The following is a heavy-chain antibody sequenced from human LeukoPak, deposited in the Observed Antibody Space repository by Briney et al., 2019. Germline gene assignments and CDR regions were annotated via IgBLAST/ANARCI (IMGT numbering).Heavy chain of an antibody. Sequence: ASVKVSCVASGYTFTTYYLHWVRQAPGQGLEWMGIINTSSGNTNYAQTFRARITMTRDTSTNTVYMELSSLTSEDTAVYYCVREQSGGTFDYWGQRTLVTVSS. CDR3: VREQSGGTFDY. J-gene: IGHJ4*02. V-gene: IGHV1-46*01. CDR2: INTSSGNT. CDR1: GYTFTTYY. D-gene: IGHD2-15*01.